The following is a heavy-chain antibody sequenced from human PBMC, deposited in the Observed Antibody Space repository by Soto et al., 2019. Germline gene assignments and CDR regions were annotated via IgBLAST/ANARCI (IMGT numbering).Heavy chain of an antibody. CDR1: GGSISSSSYF. D-gene: IGHD2-21*02. V-gene: IGHV4-39*01. CDR3: ARHPSDFWFDP. CDR2: IYYSGST. J-gene: IGHJ5*02. Sequence: KPSETLSLTCSVSGGSISSSSYFWGWIRQPPGKGLEWIGSIYYSGSTYYNPSLKSRVTVSVDTSKNQFSLKLSFVTAADTAVYYCARHPSDFWFDPWGQGTLVTVSS.